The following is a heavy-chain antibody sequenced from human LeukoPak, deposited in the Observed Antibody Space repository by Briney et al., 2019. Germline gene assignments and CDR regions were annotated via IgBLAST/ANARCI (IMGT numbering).Heavy chain of an antibody. D-gene: IGHD5-18*01. V-gene: IGHV3-21*01. CDR2: ISSSSSYI. Sequence: GGSLRLSCAASGFTFSSYSMNWVRQAPGKGLEWVSSISSSSSYIYYADSVKGRFTISRDNAKNTLYLQMNSLRAEDTAVYYCARDPSRLWLVDYWGQGTLVTVSS. J-gene: IGHJ4*02. CDR1: GFTFSSYS. CDR3: ARDPSRLWLVDY.